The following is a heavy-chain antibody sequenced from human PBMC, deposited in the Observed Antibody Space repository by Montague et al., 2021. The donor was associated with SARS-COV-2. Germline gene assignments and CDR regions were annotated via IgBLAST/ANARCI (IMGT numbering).Heavy chain of an antibody. Sequence: SETLSLTCAVHGGSFSTYSWNWISQPPGKGLEWLGEIHHGGSTNYNPSLKSRVTISADTSKNQFSLKLTSVAAAVTAVYYCPRLGDGVVPSPILGVGPYYSYYYMDVWGKGTTVTVSS. J-gene: IGHJ6*03. D-gene: IGHD3-10*01. V-gene: IGHV4-34*01. CDR3: PRLGDGVVPSPILGVGPYYSYYYMDV. CDR2: IHHGGST. CDR1: GGSFSTYS.